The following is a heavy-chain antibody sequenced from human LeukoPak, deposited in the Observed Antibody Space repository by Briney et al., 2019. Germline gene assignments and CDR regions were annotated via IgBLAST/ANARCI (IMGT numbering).Heavy chain of an antibody. Sequence: PGRSLRLSCAASGFTFSSYSMNWVRQAPGKGLEWVAYISSSSSTIYYEDSVKGRFTIPSDNAKNLLCLKMNDLRAEDTAVYYCARDRGDFWSGYYTFDYWGQGTLVTVSS. J-gene: IGHJ4*02. V-gene: IGHV3-48*01. CDR2: ISSSSSTI. D-gene: IGHD3-3*01. CDR3: ARDRGDFWSGYYTFDY. CDR1: GFTFSSYS.